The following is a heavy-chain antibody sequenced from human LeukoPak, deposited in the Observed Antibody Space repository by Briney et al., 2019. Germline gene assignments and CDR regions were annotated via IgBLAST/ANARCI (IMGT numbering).Heavy chain of an antibody. CDR2: INSDGRST. Sequence: PGRSLRLSCVISGFTFSRYWMHWVRHAPGKALVWVSRINSDGRSTNYADSVKGRFSISRDNAENTLYLQMNSLRVEDTAVYYCVRGTDTGYSSDSWGQGTLVTVSS. V-gene: IGHV3-74*01. CDR3: VRGTDTGYSSDS. D-gene: IGHD3-9*01. J-gene: IGHJ4*02. CDR1: GFTFSRYW.